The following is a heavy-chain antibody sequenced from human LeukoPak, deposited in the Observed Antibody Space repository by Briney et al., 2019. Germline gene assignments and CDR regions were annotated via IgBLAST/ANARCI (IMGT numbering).Heavy chain of an antibody. CDR1: GFTINTYA. CDR3: AKGQEYNYGDSIDY. J-gene: IGHJ4*02. V-gene: IGHV3-23*01. CDR2: INDGSGNS. Sequence: PGRSLRLSCAASGFTINTYAMTWVRQAPGKGLEWDSVINDGSGNSYYADSVKGRFTVSRDNSKNTLYLQMNSLRDEDTAVYYCAKGQEYNYGDSIDYWGQGALVTVSS. D-gene: IGHD5-18*01.